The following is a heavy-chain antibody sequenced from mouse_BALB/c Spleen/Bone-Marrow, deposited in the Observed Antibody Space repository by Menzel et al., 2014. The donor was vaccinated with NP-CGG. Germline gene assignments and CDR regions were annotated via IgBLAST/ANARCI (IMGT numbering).Heavy chain of an antibody. CDR2: IDPSDSYT. V-gene: IGHV1S127*01. CDR1: GYTFTSYW. Sequence: QVQLQQSGAELVKPGASVKMSCKASGYTFTSYWMHWVKQRPGQGLEWIGVIDPSDSYTSYNQKFKGKATLTVDTSPSTAYMQLSSLTSEDSAVYYCTIYYRSFAYWGQGTLVTVSA. J-gene: IGHJ3*01. D-gene: IGHD2-14*01. CDR3: TIYYRSFAY.